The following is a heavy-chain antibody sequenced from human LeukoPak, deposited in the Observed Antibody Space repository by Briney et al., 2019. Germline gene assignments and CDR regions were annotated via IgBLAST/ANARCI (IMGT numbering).Heavy chain of an antibody. Sequence: KPSETLSLTCTVSGGSISSYYWSWIRQPPGKGLEWIGYIYYSGSTNYNPSPKSRVTISVDTSKNQFSLKLSSVTAADTAVYYCARRIRGNWNDFYWFDPWGQGTLVTVSS. V-gene: IGHV4-59*01. CDR1: GGSISSYY. J-gene: IGHJ5*02. CDR3: ARRIRGNWNDFYWFDP. D-gene: IGHD1-1*01. CDR2: IYYSGST.